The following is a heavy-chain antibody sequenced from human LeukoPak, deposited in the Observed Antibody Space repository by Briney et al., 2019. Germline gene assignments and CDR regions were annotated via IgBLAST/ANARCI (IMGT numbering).Heavy chain of an antibody. Sequence: GGSLRLSCAASGFTFRSYWMTWVRQAPGKGLEWVANIKEDGSQKYYVDSVQGRFTISRGNAKNSLYLHMDSLRAEDRAVYYCARIISGIYYGDAFDVWGQGTIVTVSS. D-gene: IGHD1-26*01. CDR2: IKEDGSQK. J-gene: IGHJ3*01. CDR1: GFTFRSYW. CDR3: ARIISGIYYGDAFDV. V-gene: IGHV3-7*01.